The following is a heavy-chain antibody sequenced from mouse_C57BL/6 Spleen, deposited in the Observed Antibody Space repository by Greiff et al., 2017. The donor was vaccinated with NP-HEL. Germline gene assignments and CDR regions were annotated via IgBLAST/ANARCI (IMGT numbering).Heavy chain of an antibody. D-gene: IGHD2-3*01. V-gene: IGHV1-55*01. CDR3: ARWLLRGGWFAY. CDR2: IYPGSGST. CDR1: GYTFTSYW. J-gene: IGHJ3*01. Sequence: QVQLKESGAELVKPGASVKMSCKASGYTFTSYWITWVKQRPGQGLEWIGDIYPGSGSTNYNEKFKSKATLTVDTSSSTAYMQLSSLTSEDSAVYYCARWLLRGGWFAYWGQGTLVTVSA.